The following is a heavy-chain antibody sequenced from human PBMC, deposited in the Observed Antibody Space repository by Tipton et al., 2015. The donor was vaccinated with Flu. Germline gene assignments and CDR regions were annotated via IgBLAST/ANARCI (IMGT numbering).Heavy chain of an antibody. Sequence: TLSLTCTVSGGSISSYHWSWIRQPPGKGLEWIGYFYSSGSTNYNPSLKSRVTISVDTSKNQFSLKLTSVTAADTAVYYCARDPSRYLAANDWGQGTLVTVSS. V-gene: IGHV4-59*01. J-gene: IGHJ4*01. CDR3: ARDPSRYLAAND. CDR1: GGSISSYH. D-gene: IGHD1-26*01. CDR2: FYSSGST.